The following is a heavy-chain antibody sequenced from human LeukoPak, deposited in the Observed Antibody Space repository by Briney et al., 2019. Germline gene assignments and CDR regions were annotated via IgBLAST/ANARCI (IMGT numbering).Heavy chain of an antibody. CDR2: IKPDGSEK. Sequence: GESLRLSCAASGFTFSTYWMTWVRQAPGKGLEWVAIIKPDGSEKYYVDSVKGRFTISRDNAENSLFLQMNGLRPEDTAVFYCARGQYTDGLSYWGQGTLVTVSS. CDR3: ARGQYTDGLSY. D-gene: IGHD5-24*01. CDR1: GFTFSTYW. J-gene: IGHJ4*02. V-gene: IGHV3-7*03.